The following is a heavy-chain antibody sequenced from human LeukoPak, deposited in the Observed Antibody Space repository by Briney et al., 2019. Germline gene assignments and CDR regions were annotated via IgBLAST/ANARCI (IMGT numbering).Heavy chain of an antibody. CDR1: GFTFDDYA. V-gene: IGHV3-43D*03. D-gene: IGHD2-8*02. Sequence: GGSLRLSCAASGFTFDDYAMHWVRQAPGKGLEWVSLISWDGGSTYYADSVKGRFTISRDNSKNSLYLQMNSLRAEDTALYYCAKDCTGGAGGNYFDYWGQGTLVTVSS. CDR2: ISWDGGST. J-gene: IGHJ4*02. CDR3: AKDCTGGAGGNYFDY.